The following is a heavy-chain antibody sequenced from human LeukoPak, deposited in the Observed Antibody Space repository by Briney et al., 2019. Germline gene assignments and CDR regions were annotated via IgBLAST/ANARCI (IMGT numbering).Heavy chain of an antibody. CDR2: IYSDGST. D-gene: IGHD5-18*01. V-gene: IGHV3-53*01. Sequence: GGSLRLSCAASGFTVSTNYMSWVRQAPGKKLEWVSDIYSDGSTFYADSVKGRFTISRDNSKNTLYLQMNSLRAEDTAVYHCASGYSYGFYYFDYWGQGTLVTVSS. CDR3: ASGYSYGFYYFDY. J-gene: IGHJ4*02. CDR1: GFTVSTNY.